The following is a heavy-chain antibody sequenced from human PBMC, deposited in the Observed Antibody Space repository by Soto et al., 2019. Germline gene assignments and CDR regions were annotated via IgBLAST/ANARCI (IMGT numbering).Heavy chain of an antibody. CDR1: GFTFSSYA. Sequence: GGSLGLSFAASGFTFSSYAMSWVRQAPGKGLEWVSAISGSGGSTYYADSVKGRFTISRDNSKNTLYLQMNSLRAEDTAVYYCARKLWFGESRFLDYWGNGTRVTV. D-gene: IGHD3-10*01. J-gene: IGHJ4*01. CDR2: ISGSGGST. V-gene: IGHV3-23*01. CDR3: ARKLWFGESRFLDY.